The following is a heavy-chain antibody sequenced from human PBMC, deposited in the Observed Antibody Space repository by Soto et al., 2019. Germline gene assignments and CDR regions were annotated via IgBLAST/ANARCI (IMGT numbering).Heavy chain of an antibody. D-gene: IGHD3-3*01. CDR2: ITSSGGTT. CDR3: XNDRGGAAIFGVVIIDGMDV. Sequence: EVQLLESGGGLVPPGGSLRLSCAASGFTFSSYTMNWVRQAPGKGLEWVSAITSSGGTTYYADSVKGRFTVSRDNSENTLYLQMNSLRAEXXXXXYXXNDRGGAAIFGVVIIDGMDVWGQGT. CDR1: GFTFSSYT. J-gene: IGHJ6*02. V-gene: IGHV3-23*01.